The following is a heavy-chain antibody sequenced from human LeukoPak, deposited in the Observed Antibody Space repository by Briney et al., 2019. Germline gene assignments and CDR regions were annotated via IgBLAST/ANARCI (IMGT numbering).Heavy chain of an antibody. Sequence: SETLSLTCAVYGGSFSGYYWSWIRQPPGKGLEWIGEINHSGSTNYNPSLKSRVTISVDTSKNQFSLKLCSVTAADTAVYYCARGPDSGYYYSEIWGQGTLVTVSS. CDR3: ARGPDSGYYYSEI. CDR2: INHSGST. V-gene: IGHV4-34*01. D-gene: IGHD3-22*01. J-gene: IGHJ4*02. CDR1: GGSFSGYY.